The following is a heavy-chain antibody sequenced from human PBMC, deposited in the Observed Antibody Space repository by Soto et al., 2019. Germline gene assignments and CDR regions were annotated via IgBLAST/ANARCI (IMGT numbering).Heavy chain of an antibody. J-gene: IGHJ4*02. D-gene: IGHD3-10*01. CDR1: GFTFTNYA. CDR2: ISGSGGST. V-gene: IGHV3-23*01. Sequence: EVQLLESGGDLVQPGGSLRLSCAASGFTFTNYAMNWVRQTPGKGLEWVSAISGSGGSTYYADSVKGRFTISRDNSKNTLYLQMNSLRARDTALYYCARDYGSGSYYDYWGQGTLVTVSS. CDR3: ARDYGSGSYYDY.